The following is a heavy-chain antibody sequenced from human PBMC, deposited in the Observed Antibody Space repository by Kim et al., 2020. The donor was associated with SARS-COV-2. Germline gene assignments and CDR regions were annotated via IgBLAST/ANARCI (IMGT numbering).Heavy chain of an antibody. V-gene: IGHV3-30*18. J-gene: IGHJ4*02. CDR1: GFTFSSYG. D-gene: IGHD2-15*01. CDR3: AKGIGSICSGGRCPLV. Sequence: GGSLRLSCAASGFTFSSYGMHWVRQAPGKGLEWVAVISNDGSDKYYADSVKGRFTISRDNSENTLYLQMDSLRAEDTAMYNCAKGIGSICSGGRCPLVWGQGTLGTVSS. CDR2: ISNDGSDK.